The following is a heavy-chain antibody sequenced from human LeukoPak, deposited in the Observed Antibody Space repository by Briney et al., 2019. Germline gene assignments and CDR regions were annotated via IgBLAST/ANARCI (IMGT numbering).Heavy chain of an antibody. CDR1: GGSISGYY. CDR2: INRSGST. D-gene: IGHD3-22*01. Sequence: SETLSLTCTVSGGSISGYYWSWIRQPPGKGLEWIGEINRSGSTNYNPSLKSRVTISVDTSKNQFSLKLSSVTAADTAVYYCARGLSSGYYYRVYYFDYWGQGTLVTVSS. J-gene: IGHJ4*02. V-gene: IGHV4-34*01. CDR3: ARGLSSGYYYRVYYFDY.